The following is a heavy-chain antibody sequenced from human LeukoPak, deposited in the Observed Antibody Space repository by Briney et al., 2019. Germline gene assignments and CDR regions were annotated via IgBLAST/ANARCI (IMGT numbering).Heavy chain of an antibody. J-gene: IGHJ3*02. V-gene: IGHV1-2*02. CDR1: GYTFTGYY. CDR2: INPNSGGT. Sequence: GASVKVSCKASGYTFTGYYMHWVRQAPGQGLEWMGWINPNSGGTNYAQKFQGRVTMTRDTSISTAYMELSRLRSDDTAVYYCARDNGRGYGVFPAAFDIWGQGTMVTVSS. CDR3: ARDNGRGYGVFPAAFDI. D-gene: IGHD3-22*01.